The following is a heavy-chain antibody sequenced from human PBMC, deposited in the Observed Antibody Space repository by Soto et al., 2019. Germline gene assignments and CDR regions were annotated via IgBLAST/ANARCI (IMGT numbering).Heavy chain of an antibody. D-gene: IGHD3-16*01. J-gene: IGHJ5*02. CDR1: AYAFSKYG. CDR2: ISAYNDNT. CDR3: ASGSWGLHGDGFDP. Sequence: QTHLEQSGPEVKKPGASVKISCKASAYAFSKYGFNWVRRAPGQGLEWLAWISAYNDNTNYAQKFLGRVTVTKDTSTNTIYMDLRSLTSDDTAVYYCASGSWGLHGDGFDPWGQGTMVTVSS. V-gene: IGHV1-18*04.